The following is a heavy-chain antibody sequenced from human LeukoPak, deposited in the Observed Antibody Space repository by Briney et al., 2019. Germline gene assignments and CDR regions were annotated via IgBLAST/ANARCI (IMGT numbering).Heavy chain of an antibody. CDR1: EVTFSPYS. V-gene: IGHV3-21*01. Sequence: GGSLRLSCAGSEVTFSPYSLNWVHQAPGKGLEWVSSISYSSRYIYYADSVKGRFTISRDNAKNSLYLQMNSLRAEDTAVYYCAKVPSGTYYYYGMDVWGQGTTVTVSS. CDR2: ISYSSRYI. CDR3: AKVPSGTYYYYGMDV. D-gene: IGHD1-26*01. J-gene: IGHJ6*02.